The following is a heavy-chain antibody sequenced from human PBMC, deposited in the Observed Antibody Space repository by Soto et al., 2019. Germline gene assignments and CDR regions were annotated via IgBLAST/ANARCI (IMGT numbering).Heavy chain of an antibody. CDR1: GGTFSSYA. V-gene: IGHV1-69*13. Sequence: SVKVSCKASGGTFSSYAISWVRQAPGQGLEWMGGIIPIFGTANYAQKFQGRVTITADESTSTAYMELSSLRSEDTAVYYCASSETPDILTGYYTLWDFDYWGQGTLVTVSS. J-gene: IGHJ4*02. CDR3: ASSETPDILTGYYTLWDFDY. D-gene: IGHD3-9*01. CDR2: IIPIFGTA.